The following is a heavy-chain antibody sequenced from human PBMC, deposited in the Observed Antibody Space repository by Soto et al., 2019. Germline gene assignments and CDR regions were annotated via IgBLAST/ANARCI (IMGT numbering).Heavy chain of an antibody. Sequence: SETLSLTCTVSGGSISSYYWSWIRQPPGKGLEWIGYIYYSGSTNYNPSLKSRVTISVDTSKNQFSLKLSSVTAADTAVYYCARASKVVPAAISWFDPWGQGTLVTVSS. V-gene: IGHV4-59*01. D-gene: IGHD2-2*02. CDR1: GGSISSYY. CDR2: IYYSGST. J-gene: IGHJ5*02. CDR3: ARASKVVPAAISWFDP.